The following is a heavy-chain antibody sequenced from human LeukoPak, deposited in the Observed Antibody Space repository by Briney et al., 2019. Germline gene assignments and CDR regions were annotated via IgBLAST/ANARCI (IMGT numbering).Heavy chain of an antibody. CDR2: ISYDGSNK. CDR1: GFTFSSYG. D-gene: IGHD3-10*01. CDR3: ARDQSWFGELLSLSY. Sequence: GWSLRLSCAASGFTFSSYGMHWVRQAPGKGLEWVAVISYDGSNKYYADSVKGRFTISRDNSKNTLYLQMNSLRAEDTAVYYCARDQSWFGELLSLSYWGQGTLVTVSS. J-gene: IGHJ4*02. V-gene: IGHV3-30*03.